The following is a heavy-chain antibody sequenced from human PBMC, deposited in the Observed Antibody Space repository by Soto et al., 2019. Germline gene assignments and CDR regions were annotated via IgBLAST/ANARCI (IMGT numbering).Heavy chain of an antibody. Sequence: GGSLRLSCAASGFTFDDYAMHWVRQAPGKGLEWVSGISWNSGSIGYADSVKGRFTISRDNAKNSLYLQMNSLRAEDTALYYCAKDIGSGYSGYDPIFWGQGTLVTVSS. J-gene: IGHJ4*02. CDR3: AKDIGSGYSGYDPIF. V-gene: IGHV3-9*01. CDR2: ISWNSGSI. D-gene: IGHD5-12*01. CDR1: GFTFDDYA.